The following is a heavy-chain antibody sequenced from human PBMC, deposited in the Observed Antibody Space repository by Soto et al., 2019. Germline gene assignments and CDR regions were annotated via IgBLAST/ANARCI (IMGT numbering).Heavy chain of an antibody. CDR3: ARHVKGGGWLHILGPGDY. J-gene: IGHJ4*02. D-gene: IGHD3-9*01. CDR2: IYYSGST. Sequence: QLQLQESGPGLVKPSETLSLTCTVSGGSISSSSYYWGWIRQPPGKGLEWIGSIYYSGSTYYNPSLKGRVPISVDTSKNQFSLKLSSVTAADTAVYYCARHVKGGGWLHILGPGDYWGQGTLVTVSS. CDR1: GGSISSSSYY. V-gene: IGHV4-39*01.